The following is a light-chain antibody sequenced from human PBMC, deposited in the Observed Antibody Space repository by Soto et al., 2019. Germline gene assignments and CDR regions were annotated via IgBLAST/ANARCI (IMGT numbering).Light chain of an antibody. V-gene: IGKV1-39*01. CDR2: AAS. J-gene: IGKJ4*01. CDR1: QSISNY. Sequence: DIQMTQSPSSLSASVGDRVTITCRASQSISNYLNWYQQKPGEAPKLLIYAASSLQSGVPSRFSGSGSGTDFTLTISSLQPEDFATYYCQQGYGTPLSFGGGTKVEIK. CDR3: QQGYGTPLS.